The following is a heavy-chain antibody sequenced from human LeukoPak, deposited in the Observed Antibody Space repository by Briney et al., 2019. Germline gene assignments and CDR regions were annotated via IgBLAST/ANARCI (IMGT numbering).Heavy chain of an antibody. J-gene: IGHJ4*02. D-gene: IGHD3-3*01. V-gene: IGHV3-23*01. CDR2: ISFGDDNT. CDR1: GFTFLSYS. CDR3: AKRRESGIGSLYDFDY. Sequence: GVLRLSCVASGFTFLSYSLSWVRPVPGEGVEGVYAISFGDDNTHSKDSVKGRFTITRDNSKNTLNLQMNSLRAEDTAVYYCAKRRESGIGSLYDFDYWGQGTLVTVSS.